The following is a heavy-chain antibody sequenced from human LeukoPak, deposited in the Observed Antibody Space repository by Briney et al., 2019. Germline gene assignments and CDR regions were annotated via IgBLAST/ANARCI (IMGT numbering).Heavy chain of an antibody. CDR3: ANAGVDMVVVVAARYWYFDL. D-gene: IGHD2-15*01. CDR1: GFTFSSYA. J-gene: IGHJ2*01. Sequence: GGSLRLSCAASGFTFSSYAMSWVRQAPGKGLEWVSAISGSGGRTYYADSVKGRLTISRDNSKNTPYMQIDSLRAEDTAVYYCANAGVDMVVVVAARYWYFDLWGRGTLVTVSS. V-gene: IGHV3-23*01. CDR2: ISGSGGRT.